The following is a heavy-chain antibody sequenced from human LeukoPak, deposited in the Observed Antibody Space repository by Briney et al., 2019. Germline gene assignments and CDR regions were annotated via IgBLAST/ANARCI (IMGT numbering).Heavy chain of an antibody. CDR3: ARDLRYDSSGYYIY. Sequence: GGSLRLSCAASGFTFNNYGMHWVRQAPGKGLEWVAVIWLDGSNEYYADSVKGRFTISRDNSKNTLYLQTNSLRAEDTAMYYCARDLRYDSSGYYIYWGQGTLVTVSS. D-gene: IGHD3-22*01. CDR2: IWLDGSNE. CDR1: GFTFNNYG. V-gene: IGHV3-33*01. J-gene: IGHJ4*02.